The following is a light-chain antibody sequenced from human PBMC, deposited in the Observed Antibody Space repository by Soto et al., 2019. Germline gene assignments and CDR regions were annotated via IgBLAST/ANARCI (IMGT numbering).Light chain of an antibody. CDR1: QDISNY. CDR3: QQYDNLVT. Sequence: DIQMTKSPSSLSASVGDRVTITCQASQDISNYLNWYQQKPGKAPKLLIYDASNLETWVPSRFSGSGSRTDFTFTISSLQPEDIATYYCQQYDNLVTFGGGTKVEIK. CDR2: DAS. V-gene: IGKV1-33*01. J-gene: IGKJ4*01.